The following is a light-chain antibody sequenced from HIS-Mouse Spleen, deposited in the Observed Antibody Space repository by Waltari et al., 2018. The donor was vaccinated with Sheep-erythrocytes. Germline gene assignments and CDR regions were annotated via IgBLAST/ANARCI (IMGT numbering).Light chain of an antibody. CDR1: SSDFGSYNR. CDR2: EGS. CDR3: CSYAGSSTPWV. J-gene: IGLJ3*02. V-gene: IGLV2-23*01. Sequence: QSALTQPASVSGSPGQSITISCTGTSSDFGSYNRVSWYQQHPGKAPKLMIYEGSKRPSGVSNRFSGSKSGNTASLTISGLQAEDEADYYCCSYAGSSTPWVFGGGTKLTVL.